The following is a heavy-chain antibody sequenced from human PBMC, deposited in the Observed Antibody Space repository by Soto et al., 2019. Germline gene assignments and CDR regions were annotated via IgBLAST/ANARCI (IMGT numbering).Heavy chain of an antibody. J-gene: IGHJ3*02. CDR1: GYSFTSYW. CDR2: IYPGDSDT. Sequence: PGESLKISCKGSGYSFTSYWIGWVRQMPGKGLEWMGIIYPGDSDTRYSPSFQGQVTISADKSISTAYLQWSSLKASDTATYYCAVTPFGSGYDQTDAFDIWGQGTMVTVSS. V-gene: IGHV5-51*01. CDR3: AVTPFGSGYDQTDAFDI. D-gene: IGHD5-12*01.